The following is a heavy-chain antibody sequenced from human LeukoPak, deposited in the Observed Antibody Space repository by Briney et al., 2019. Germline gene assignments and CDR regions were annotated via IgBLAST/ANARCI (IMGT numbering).Heavy chain of an antibody. Sequence: SETLSLTCAVYGGSFSGYYWSWIRQPPGKGLEWIGEINHSGSTNYNPSLKSRVTISVDTSKNQFSLKLSSVTAADTAVYYCAGGSGYCSSTSCYIDYWGQGTLVTVSS. CDR1: GGSFSGYY. CDR2: INHSGST. D-gene: IGHD2-2*02. J-gene: IGHJ4*02. V-gene: IGHV4-34*01. CDR3: AGGSGYCSSTSCYIDY.